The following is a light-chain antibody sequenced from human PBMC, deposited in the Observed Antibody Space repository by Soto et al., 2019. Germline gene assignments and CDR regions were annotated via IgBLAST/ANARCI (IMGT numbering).Light chain of an antibody. CDR1: QSVSNNY. Sequence: EMVLTQSPGTLSLSPGERATLSCRASQSVSNNYLAWYQQKPGQAPRLLIYGASNGAAGIPDWFSGSGSGTDFTLTISRLEPEDFAVYYCQQYGSSGTVGQGTKVEIK. V-gene: IGKV3-20*01. J-gene: IGKJ1*01. CDR2: GAS. CDR3: QQYGSSGT.